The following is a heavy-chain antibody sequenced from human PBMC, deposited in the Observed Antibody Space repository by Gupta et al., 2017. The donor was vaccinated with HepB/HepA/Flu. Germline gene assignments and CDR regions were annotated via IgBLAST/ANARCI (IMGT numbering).Heavy chain of an antibody. V-gene: IGHV4-34*01. CDR3: ARAPQGLTIVSTVDSYYYYMDV. CDR1: GGSFSGYY. J-gene: IGHJ6*03. Sequence: QVQLQQWGAGMLKPSETLPLTCAVYGGSFSGYYWSWIRQPPGKGLEWIGEINHSGSTNYNPSLKSRVTISVDTSKNQFSLKLISVTAADTAVYFCARAPQGLTIVSTVDSYYYYMDVWGKGTTVTVSS. D-gene: IGHD4-11*01. CDR2: INHSGST.